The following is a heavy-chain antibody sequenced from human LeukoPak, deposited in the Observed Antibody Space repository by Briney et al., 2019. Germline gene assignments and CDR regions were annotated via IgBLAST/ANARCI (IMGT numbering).Heavy chain of an antibody. CDR1: GFTFSDYY. J-gene: IGHJ3*02. D-gene: IGHD2-15*01. V-gene: IGHV3-23*01. CDR2: ISGSGGST. Sequence: GGSLRLSCAASGFTFSDYYMSWIRQAPGKGLEWVSAISGSGGSTYYADSVKGRFTISRDNGKNSLLLQMNSLRAEDTALYYCARGYSRAAFDIWGQGTVVAVSS. CDR3: ARGYSRAAFDI.